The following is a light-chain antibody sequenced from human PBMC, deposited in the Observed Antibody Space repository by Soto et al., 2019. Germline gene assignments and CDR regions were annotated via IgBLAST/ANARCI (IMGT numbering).Light chain of an antibody. CDR1: QSVSNY. CDR2: DAS. CDR3: QQSYSTPPVT. Sequence: DIQMTQSPSTLSASVGDRVTITCRASQSVSNYLAWYQQKPGKAPKLLIYDASSLESGVPSRLSGSGSGTDFTLTISSLQPEDFATYYCQQSYSTPPVTFGGGTKVDIK. J-gene: IGKJ4*01. V-gene: IGKV1-39*01.